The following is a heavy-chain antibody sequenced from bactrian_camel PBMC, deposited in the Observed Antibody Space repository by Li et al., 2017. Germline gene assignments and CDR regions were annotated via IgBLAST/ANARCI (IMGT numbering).Heavy chain of an antibody. V-gene: IGHV3S54*01. CDR3: ATRKGSCSYCSAERPFFFAK. D-gene: IGHD2*01. J-gene: IGHJ4*01. CDR1: VGSFYC. Sequence: HVQLVESGGGSVQPGGSLRLSCAASVGSFYCMGWYRQMPGKEREGVAAIFTGDGSTYYVNSVKGRFTISHENANNTVYLQMNSLKPEDTAMYYCATRKGSCSYCSAERPFFFAKWGQGTQVTVS. CDR2: IFTGDGST.